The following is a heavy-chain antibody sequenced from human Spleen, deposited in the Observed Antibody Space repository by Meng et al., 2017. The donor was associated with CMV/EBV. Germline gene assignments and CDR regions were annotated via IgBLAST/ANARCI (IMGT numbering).Heavy chain of an antibody. Sequence: GESLKISCAASGFTFSDYGMHWVRQAPGRGLEWVAVIWYDVNNKYYADSVKGRFTISRDNSKNTLFLQMGSLRTEDMAVYYCARAFDGGYYTIKSAYSDWGQGTLVTVSS. CDR2: IWYDVNNK. V-gene: IGHV3-33*01. CDR3: ARAFDGGYYTIKSAYSD. D-gene: IGHD3-3*01. CDR1: GFTFSDYG. J-gene: IGHJ4*02.